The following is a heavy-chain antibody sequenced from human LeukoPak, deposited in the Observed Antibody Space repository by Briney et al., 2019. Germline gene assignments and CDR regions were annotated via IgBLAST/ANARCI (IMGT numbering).Heavy chain of an antibody. Sequence: GRSLRLSCAGSGFTSSSYGMHWVRQVPGKGLEWVAVISEDGSNKYHADSVKGRFTISRDNSKNTLYLQMNSLRAEDTAAYYCAKVQLANTYYYYYYGMDVWGQGTTVTVSS. D-gene: IGHD2-2*01. CDR1: GFTSSSYG. V-gene: IGHV3-30*18. J-gene: IGHJ6*02. CDR3: AKVQLANTYYYYYYGMDV. CDR2: ISEDGSNK.